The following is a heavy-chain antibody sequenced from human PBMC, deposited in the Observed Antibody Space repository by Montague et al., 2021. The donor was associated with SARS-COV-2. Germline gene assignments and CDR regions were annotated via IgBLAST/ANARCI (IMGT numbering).Heavy chain of an antibody. CDR1: GGSFSGFY. J-gene: IGHJ6*03. CDR3: ARLRDGVVPSPILGVGPYYSYYYMDV. V-gene: IGHV4-34*01. Sequence: SETLSLTCAVSGGSFSGFYWNWVRQPPGEGLEWIGEINQSGSINYNPSLKSRLTISADTSKNQFSLKLTSVAAADTAVYYCARLRDGVVPSPILGVGPYYSYYYMDVWGRGTTVTVSS. D-gene: IGHD3-10*01. CDR2: INQSGSI.